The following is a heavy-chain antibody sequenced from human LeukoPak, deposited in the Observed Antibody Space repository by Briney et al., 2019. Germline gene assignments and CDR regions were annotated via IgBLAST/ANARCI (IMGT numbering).Heavy chain of an antibody. CDR1: GFTFSSYA. V-gene: IGHV3-23*01. CDR3: AKVLAGWELPNNWFDP. Sequence: PGGSLRLSCAASGFTFSSYAMSWVRQAPGKGLEWVSDISGSGGSTYYADSVKGLFTISRDNSKNTLYLQMNSLRAEDAAVYYCAKVLAGWELPNNWFDPWGQGTLVTVSS. J-gene: IGHJ5*02. D-gene: IGHD1-26*01. CDR2: ISGSGGST.